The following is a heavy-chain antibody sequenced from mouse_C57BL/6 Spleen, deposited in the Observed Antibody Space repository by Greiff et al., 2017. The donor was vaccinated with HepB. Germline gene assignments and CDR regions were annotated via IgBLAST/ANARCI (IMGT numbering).Heavy chain of an antibody. CDR1: GYAFSSSW. CDR2: IYPGDGDT. CDR3: ARQDITTALYYFDY. D-gene: IGHD1-1*01. V-gene: IGHV1-82*01. Sequence: VQLQQSGPELVKPGASVKISCKASGYAFSSSWMNWVKQRPGKGLEWIGRIYPGDGDTNYNGKFKGKATLTADKSSSTAYMQLSSLTSEDSAVYFCARQDITTALYYFDYWGQGTTLTVSS. J-gene: IGHJ2*01.